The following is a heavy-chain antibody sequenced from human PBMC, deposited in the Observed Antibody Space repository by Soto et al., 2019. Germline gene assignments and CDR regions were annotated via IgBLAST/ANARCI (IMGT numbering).Heavy chain of an antibody. V-gene: IGHV1-18*01. CDR2: ISANNGNT. J-gene: IGHJ4*02. CDR3: AGDRGSYALDY. CDR1: GYTFTNYG. Sequence: QVQLVQSGAEVKKPGASVKVSCKASGYTFTNYGISWVRQAPGQGLEWMGWISANNGNTNYEQKLQGRVTMTTDTTTGTGYMGLRGLGSDDTGVDFWAGDRGSYALDYWGQGTLVTVSS. D-gene: IGHD1-26*01.